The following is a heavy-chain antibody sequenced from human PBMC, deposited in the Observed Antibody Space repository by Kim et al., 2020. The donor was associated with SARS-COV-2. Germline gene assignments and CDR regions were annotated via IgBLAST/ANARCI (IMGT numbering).Heavy chain of an antibody. J-gene: IGHJ4*02. Sequence: GGSLRLSCAASGFTFSSYSMNWVRQAPGKGLEWVSSISGSTTYIYYSDSVKGRFTISRDNAGNSLYLQMNSLRADDTAVYYCARVAFSSGWSYFDYWGQGTLVTVSS. CDR2: ISGSTTYI. D-gene: IGHD6-19*01. CDR3: ARVAFSSGWSYFDY. V-gene: IGHV3-21*01. CDR1: GFTFSSYS.